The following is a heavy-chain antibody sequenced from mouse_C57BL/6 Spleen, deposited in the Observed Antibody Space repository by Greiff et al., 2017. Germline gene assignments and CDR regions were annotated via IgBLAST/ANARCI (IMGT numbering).Heavy chain of an antibody. CDR1: GYSFTDYN. CDR2: INPNYGTT. D-gene: IGHD1-1*01. CDR3: ASLYYGSSYWYFDV. V-gene: IGHV1-39*01. Sequence: VQLQQSGPELVKPGASVKISCKASGYSFTDYNMNWVKQSNGKSLEWIGVINPNYGTTSYNQKFKGKATLTVDQSSSTASMQLNSLTSEDSAVYYCASLYYGSSYWYFDVWGTGTTVTVSS. J-gene: IGHJ1*03.